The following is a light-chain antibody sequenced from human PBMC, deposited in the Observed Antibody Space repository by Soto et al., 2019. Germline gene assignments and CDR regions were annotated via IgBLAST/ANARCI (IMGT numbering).Light chain of an antibody. CDR1: SSDVGSYKY. V-gene: IGLV2-14*01. Sequence: QSVLTQPASVSGSPGQSITISCTGSSSDVGSYKYVSWYQQHPGKAPKLMIYEVSNRPSGVSNRFSGSKSGNTASLTISGLQAEDEADYYCSSHTSSSTDYVFGTGTKLTVL. J-gene: IGLJ1*01. CDR3: SSHTSSSTDYV. CDR2: EVS.